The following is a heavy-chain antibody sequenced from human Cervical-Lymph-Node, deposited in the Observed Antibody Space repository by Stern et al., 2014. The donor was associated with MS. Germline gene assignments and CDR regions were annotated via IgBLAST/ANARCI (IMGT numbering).Heavy chain of an antibody. J-gene: IGHJ3*02. CDR1: GFTFTSSA. V-gene: IGHV1-58*01. D-gene: IGHD3-22*01. CDR2: IVVGSGNT. Sequence: QLGQSGPEVKKPGTSVKVSCKASGFTFTSSAVQWVRQARGQRLEWIGWIVVGSGNTNYAQKFQERVTITRDMSTSTAYMELSSLRSEDTAVYYCAAERDYYDSSGDDVFDIWGQGTMVTVSS. CDR3: AAERDYYDSSGDDVFDI.